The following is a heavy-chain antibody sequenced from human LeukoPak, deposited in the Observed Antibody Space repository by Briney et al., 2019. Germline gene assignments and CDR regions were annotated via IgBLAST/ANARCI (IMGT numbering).Heavy chain of an antibody. J-gene: IGHJ5*02. D-gene: IGHD2-21*01. Sequence: PSETLSLTCTVSGGSISSYYWSWIWQPPGKGLEWIGYIYYSGSTNYNPSLKSRVTISVDTSKNQFSLKLSSVTAADTAVYYCARAIVVVPSAAYWFDPWGQGTLVTVSS. CDR1: GGSISSYY. V-gene: IGHV4-59*01. CDR3: ARAIVVVPSAAYWFDP. CDR2: IYYSGST.